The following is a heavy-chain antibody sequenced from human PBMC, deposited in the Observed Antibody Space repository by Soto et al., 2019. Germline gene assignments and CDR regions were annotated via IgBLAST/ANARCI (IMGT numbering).Heavy chain of an antibody. CDR3: ARGLGQLERTTGVDYYYYMDV. V-gene: IGHV4-34*01. D-gene: IGHD1-1*01. Sequence: QVQLQQWGAGLLKPSETLSLTCAVYGGSFSGYYWSWIRQPPGKGLEWIWEINHSGSTNYNPSLTSRVTISVDTPKNQFSLKLSSVTAADTAVYYCARGLGQLERTTGVDYYYYMDVWGKGTTVTVSS. J-gene: IGHJ6*03. CDR2: INHSGST. CDR1: GGSFSGYY.